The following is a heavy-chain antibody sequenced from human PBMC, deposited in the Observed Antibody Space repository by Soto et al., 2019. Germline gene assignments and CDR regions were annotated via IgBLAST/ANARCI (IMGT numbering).Heavy chain of an antibody. CDR1: GGTFSSYT. Sequence: ASVKVSCKASGGTFSSYTISRVRQAPGQGLEWMGRIIPILGIANYAQKFQGRVTITADKSTSTAYMELSSLRSEDTAVYYCAREGTYYYDSSGYYFDYWGQGTLVTVSS. D-gene: IGHD3-22*01. CDR2: IIPILGIA. CDR3: AREGTYYYDSSGYYFDY. J-gene: IGHJ4*02. V-gene: IGHV1-69*04.